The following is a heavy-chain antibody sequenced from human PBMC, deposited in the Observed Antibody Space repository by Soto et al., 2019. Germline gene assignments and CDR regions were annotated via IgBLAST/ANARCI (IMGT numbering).Heavy chain of an antibody. CDR3: TREQSDDNYFDP. CDR2: IYYSGGT. D-gene: IGHD6-19*01. Sequence: SETLSLTCTVSGAALSSGGDFYTWVRQPPGKGLEWLGYIYYSGGTNYNPSLKSRVTISLDKSKSQFSLRLIAVTAAATDVYYYTREQSDDNYFDPWGQGTLVTVSS. J-gene: IGHJ5*02. V-gene: IGHV4-61*08. CDR1: GAALSSGGDF.